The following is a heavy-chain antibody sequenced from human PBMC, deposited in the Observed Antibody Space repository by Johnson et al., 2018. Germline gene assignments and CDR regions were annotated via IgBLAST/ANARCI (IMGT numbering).Heavy chain of an antibody. J-gene: IGHJ6*02. Sequence: VQLVQSGAEVTKPGASVKVSCKASGYTFTHYFMHCVRQAPGQGLEWVGIINPSTGVTNNAQRFYDRVTMTSDTSTSAVYMEVRGLRSEGPALYYCARGSGSAYYCAMDVWGQGTTVTGSS. CDR1: GYTFTHYF. CDR3: ARGSGSAYYCAMDV. D-gene: IGHD1-26*01. CDR2: INPSTGVT. V-gene: IGHV1-46*01.